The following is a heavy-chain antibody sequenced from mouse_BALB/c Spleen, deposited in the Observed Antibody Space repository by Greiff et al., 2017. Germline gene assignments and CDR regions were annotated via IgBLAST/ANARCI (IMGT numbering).Heavy chain of an antibody. CDR2: ISYSGST. J-gene: IGHJ3*01. Sequence: DVKLQESGPGLVKPSQSLSLTCTVTGYSITSDYAWNWIRQFPGNKLEWMGYISYSGSTSYNPSLKSRISITRDTSKNQFFLQLNSVTTEDTATYYCARNYGNYYAYWGQGTLVTVSA. CDR3: ARNYGNYYAY. V-gene: IGHV3-2*02. D-gene: IGHD2-1*01. CDR1: GYSITSDYA.